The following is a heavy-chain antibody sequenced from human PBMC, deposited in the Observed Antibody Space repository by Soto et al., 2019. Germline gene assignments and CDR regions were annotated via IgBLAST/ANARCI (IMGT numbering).Heavy chain of an antibody. Sequence: QVTVKESGPVLVKPTETLTLTCTVSGFSLSNAGLGVSWIRQPPGKALEWLAHIFSNDENSYSTSLKSRLTISKDTSNSQVVLTMTNMDPVDTATYYCASTYSSSWYWFDPWGQGTLVTVSS. CDR2: IFSNDEN. CDR1: GFSLSNAGLG. CDR3: ASTYSSSWYWFDP. V-gene: IGHV2-26*04. J-gene: IGHJ5*02. D-gene: IGHD6-13*01.